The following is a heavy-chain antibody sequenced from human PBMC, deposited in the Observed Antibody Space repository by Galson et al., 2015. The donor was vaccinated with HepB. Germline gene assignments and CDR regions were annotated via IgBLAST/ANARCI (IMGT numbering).Heavy chain of an antibody. J-gene: IGHJ4*02. CDR2: ISYDGSKK. D-gene: IGHD3-16*02. CDR3: AKESYDYVWGSHRPLDS. Sequence: SLRLSCAASGFTFSSYGMHWVRQAPGKGLEWVALISYDGSKKYYADSVKGRFTISRDNSENTLYLQMNSLRAEDTAVYYCAKESYDYVWGSHRPLDSWGQGTLVTVSS. CDR1: GFTFSSYG. V-gene: IGHV3-30*18.